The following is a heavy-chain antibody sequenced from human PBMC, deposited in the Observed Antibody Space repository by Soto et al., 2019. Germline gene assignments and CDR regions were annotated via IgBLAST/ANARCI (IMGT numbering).Heavy chain of an antibody. J-gene: IGHJ4*02. CDR3: ARGIVGAHGTFDY. V-gene: IGHV4-39*01. D-gene: IGHD1-26*01. CDR2: IYYSGST. CDR1: GGSISSSSYY. Sequence: PSETLSLTCTVSGGSISSSSYYWGWIRQPPGKGLEWIGSIYYSGSTYYNPSLKSRVTISVDTSKNQFSLKLSSVTAADTAVYYCARGIVGAHGTFDYWGQGTLVTVSS.